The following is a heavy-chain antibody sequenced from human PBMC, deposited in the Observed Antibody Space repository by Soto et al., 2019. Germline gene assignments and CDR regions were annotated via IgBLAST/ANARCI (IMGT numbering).Heavy chain of an antibody. CDR1: GYSFTSYW. CDR3: ARRLHYYDSSGLTYYYYGMDV. D-gene: IGHD3-22*01. Sequence: GESLKISCKGSGYSFTSYWISWVRQMPGKGLEWMGRIDPSDSYTNYSPSFQGHVTISADKSISTAYLQWSSLKAPDTAMYYCARRLHYYDSSGLTYYYYGMDVWGQGTTVTVSS. V-gene: IGHV5-10-1*01. J-gene: IGHJ6*02. CDR2: IDPSDSYT.